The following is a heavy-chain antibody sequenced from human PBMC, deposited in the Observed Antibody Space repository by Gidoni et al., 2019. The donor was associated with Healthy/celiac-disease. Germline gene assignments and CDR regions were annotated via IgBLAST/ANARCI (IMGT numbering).Heavy chain of an antibody. CDR3: ARGIEHLDY. J-gene: IGHJ4*02. CDR2: IYYSGST. CDR1: GGSVSSGSYY. V-gene: IGHV4-61*01. Sequence: QVQLQESGPGLVKPSETLSLTCTVSGGSVSSGSYYWSWIRQPPGKGLKWIGYIYYSGSTNYNPSLKSRVTISVDTSKNQFSLKLSSVTAADTAVYYCARGIEHLDYWGQGTLVTVSS.